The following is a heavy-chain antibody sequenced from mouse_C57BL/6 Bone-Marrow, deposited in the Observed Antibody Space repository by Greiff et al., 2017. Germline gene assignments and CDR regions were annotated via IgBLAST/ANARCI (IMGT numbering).Heavy chain of an antibody. Sequence: DVKLVESGGGLVKPGGSLKLSCAASGFTFSSYAMSWVRQTPEKRLEWVATISDGGSYTYYPDNVKGRFTISRDNAKNNLYLHMSHLKSEDTAMYYCARDEGLRPWFAYWGQGTLVTVSA. J-gene: IGHJ3*01. CDR1: GFTFSSYA. CDR2: ISDGGSYT. D-gene: IGHD2-4*01. CDR3: ARDEGLRPWFAY. V-gene: IGHV5-4*01.